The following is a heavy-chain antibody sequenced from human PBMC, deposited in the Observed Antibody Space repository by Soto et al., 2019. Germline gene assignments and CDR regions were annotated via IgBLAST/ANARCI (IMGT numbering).Heavy chain of an antibody. CDR3: ARYPLPVNSGYDGRLDY. J-gene: IGHJ4*02. V-gene: IGHV4-31*03. CDR2: IYYRGST. Sequence: QVQLQESGPGLVKPSQTLSLTCTVSGGSIRSGGYYWSWIRQHPGKGLEWIGYIYYRGSTYYNPSLKSRVTISVDASKNQFSLQLSSVTAADTAVYYCARYPLPVNSGYDGRLDYWGQETLVTVSS. CDR1: GGSIRSGGYY. D-gene: IGHD5-12*01.